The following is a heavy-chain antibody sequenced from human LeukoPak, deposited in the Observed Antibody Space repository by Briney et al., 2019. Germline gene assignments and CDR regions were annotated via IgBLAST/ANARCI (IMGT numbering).Heavy chain of an antibody. CDR1: GGSISSYY. Sequence: SETLSLTCTVSGGSISSYYWSWIRQSPGKGLECIGYIHYTGSTNYNPSLKSRVTISVDTSKNQFSLKLSSVTAADTAVYYCARVGYSSSGNYYNDRGAFDYWGQGTLVTVSS. CDR2: IHYTGST. D-gene: IGHD3-10*01. V-gene: IGHV4-59*01. CDR3: ARVGYSSSGNYYNDRGAFDY. J-gene: IGHJ4*02.